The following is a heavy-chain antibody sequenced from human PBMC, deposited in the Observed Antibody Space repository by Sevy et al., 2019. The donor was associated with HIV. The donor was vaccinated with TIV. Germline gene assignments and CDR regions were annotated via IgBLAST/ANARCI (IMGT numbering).Heavy chain of an antibody. J-gene: IGHJ4*02. CDR2: ISYDGSNK. V-gene: IGHV3-30-3*01. Sequence: GGSLRLSCAASGFTFSSYAMHWVRQAPGKGLEWVAVISYDGSNKYYADSVKGRFTISRDKSKNTLYLQMNSLRAEDTAVYYCARNRGAAGGTANNFDYWGQGTLVTVSS. CDR1: GFTFSSYA. CDR3: ARNRGAAGGTANNFDY. D-gene: IGHD6-13*01.